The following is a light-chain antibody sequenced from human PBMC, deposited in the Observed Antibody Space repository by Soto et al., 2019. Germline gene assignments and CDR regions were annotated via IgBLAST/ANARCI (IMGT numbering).Light chain of an antibody. V-gene: IGKV1-5*03. CDR1: QSISSW. Sequence: DIQMTQSPSTLSASVGDRVTITCRASQSISSWLAWYQQKPGKAPKLLIYKASSLESGVPSRFSGRGSGTEFTLTSSSLEPDDFATYYCQQYNSFGQGNKLEIK. CDR3: QQYNS. CDR2: KAS. J-gene: IGKJ2*01.